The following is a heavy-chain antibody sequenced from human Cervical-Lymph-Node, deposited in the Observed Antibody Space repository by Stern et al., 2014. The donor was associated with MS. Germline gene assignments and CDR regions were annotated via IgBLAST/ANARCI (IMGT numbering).Heavy chain of an antibody. CDR1: GGSITNYY. CDR2: IYYSGST. D-gene: IGHD2/OR15-2a*01. V-gene: IGHV4-59*01. CDR3: ARDKCMFFL. Sequence: QVQLVESGPGLVKPSETLSLTCTVSGGSITNYYWSWIRQPPGKGLEWIGYIYYSGSTNYNPSLKSRVTISVDTSKNQFSLKLSSVTAADTAVYYCARDKCMFFLWGQGTLVTVSS. J-gene: IGHJ4*01.